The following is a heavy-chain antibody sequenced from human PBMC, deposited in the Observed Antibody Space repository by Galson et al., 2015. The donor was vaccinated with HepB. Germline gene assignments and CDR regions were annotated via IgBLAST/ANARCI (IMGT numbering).Heavy chain of an antibody. CDR1: GFTFTSSA. V-gene: IGHV1-58*01. D-gene: IGHD4-17*01. CDR2: IVVGSGNT. Sequence: SVKVSCKASGFTFTSSAVQWVRQARGQRLEWIGWIVVGSGNTNYAQKFQERVTITRDMSTSTAYMELSRLRSDDTAVYYCAAWLRDYGDATWGQGTLVTVSS. J-gene: IGHJ4*02. CDR3: AAWLRDYGDAT.